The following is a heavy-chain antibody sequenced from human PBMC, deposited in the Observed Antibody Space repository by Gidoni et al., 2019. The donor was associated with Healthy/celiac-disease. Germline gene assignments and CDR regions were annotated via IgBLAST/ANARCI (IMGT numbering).Heavy chain of an antibody. CDR3: ARGRTMVRGAKKYNWFDP. CDR2: IHHSGST. V-gene: IGHV4-34*01. J-gene: IGHJ5*02. D-gene: IGHD3-10*01. CDR1: CGYFSGYS. Sequence: QVQLQQWGAGLLKPSETLSLTCAVYCGYFSGYSWSWLRQPPGKGLEWIGEIHHSGSTNYNPSLKSRVTISVDTSKNQFSLKLSSVTAADTAVYYCARGRTMVRGAKKYNWFDPWGQGTLVTVSS.